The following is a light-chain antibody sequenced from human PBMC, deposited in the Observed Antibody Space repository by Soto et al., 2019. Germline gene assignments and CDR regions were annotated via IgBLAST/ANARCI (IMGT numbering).Light chain of an antibody. CDR1: QSISNT. CDR2: GAS. V-gene: IGKV3-15*01. Sequence: EIVMTQSPATLSVSPGETAILSCRASQSISNTLVWYQQKPGQAPRLLISGASTRDTGIPARFRGSGSGTEFTLTISSLQSEDFGVYYCQQYSDWPLTFGQGTRLV. CDR3: QQYSDWPLT. J-gene: IGKJ5*01.